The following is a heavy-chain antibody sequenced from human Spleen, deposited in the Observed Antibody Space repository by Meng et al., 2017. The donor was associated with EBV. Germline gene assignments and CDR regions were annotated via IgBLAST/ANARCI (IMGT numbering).Heavy chain of an antibody. Sequence: VQLVEAGPGLVQPSETLSLTGTVSGGSVSSDPYYWTWIRQPPGKGLEWVDYIYYSGSTNYNPSLRNRVTISMDASKNQFSLKLSSVTAADTAVYYCARGALFGYFDYWGQGALVTVSS. CDR3: ARGALFGYFDY. CDR1: GGSVSSDPYY. V-gene: IGHV4-61*01. J-gene: IGHJ4*02. D-gene: IGHD3-3*01. CDR2: IYYSGST.